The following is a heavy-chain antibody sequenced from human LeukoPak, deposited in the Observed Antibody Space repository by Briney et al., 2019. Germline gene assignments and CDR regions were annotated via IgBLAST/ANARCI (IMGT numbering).Heavy chain of an antibody. V-gene: IGHV4-34*01. Sequence: SETLSLTCAVYGGSFSGYYWSWTRQPPGKGLEWIGEINHSGSTNYNPSLKSRVTISVDTSKNQFSLKLSSVTAADTAVYYCASRIAARPSESRYWGQGTLVTVSS. D-gene: IGHD6-6*01. CDR2: INHSGST. J-gene: IGHJ4*02. CDR3: ASRIAARPSESRY. CDR1: GGSFSGYY.